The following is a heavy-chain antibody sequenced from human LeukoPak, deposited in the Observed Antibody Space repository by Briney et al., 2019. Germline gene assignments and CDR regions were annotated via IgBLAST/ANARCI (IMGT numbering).Heavy chain of an antibody. J-gene: IGHJ5*01. D-gene: IGHD6-13*01. V-gene: IGHV3-30*18. CDR1: GFTFSSYD. CDR3: AKDQTSGIAGPFDS. CDR2: ISYDGSNK. Sequence: PGGSLRLSCAASGFTFSSYDMHWVRQTPGEGLEWVAVISYDGSNKYYADSVKGRFTISRDNAKDALYLQMNSLRTEDTAFYYCAKDQTSGIAGPFDSWGQGTLVTVSS.